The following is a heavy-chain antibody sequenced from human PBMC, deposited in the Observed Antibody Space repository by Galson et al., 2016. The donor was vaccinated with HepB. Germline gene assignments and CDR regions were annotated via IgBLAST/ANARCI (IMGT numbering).Heavy chain of an antibody. CDR3: ARESGWSFDY. CDR1: GFTFSSYS. Sequence: SLRLSCAASGFTFSSYSMNWVRQAPGKGLEWVSYISSSSSIIYYADSVKGRFTISRDNAKNSLYLQLNSLRDGDTAVYYCARESGWSFDYWGQGTLVTVSS. CDR2: ISSSSSII. D-gene: IGHD6-19*01. J-gene: IGHJ4*02. V-gene: IGHV3-48*02.